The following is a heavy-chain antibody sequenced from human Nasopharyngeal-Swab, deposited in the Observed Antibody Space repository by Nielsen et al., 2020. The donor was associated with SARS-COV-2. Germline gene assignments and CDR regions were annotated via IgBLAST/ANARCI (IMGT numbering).Heavy chain of an antibody. Sequence: GGSLRLSCAASGFTFSSYAMHWVRQAPGKGLEWVAVISYDGSNKYCADSVKGRFTISRDNSKNTLYLQMNSLRAEDTAVYYCARKPYSYGPQYYYYYGMDVWGQGTTVTVSS. CDR3: ARKPYSYGPQYYYYYGMDV. D-gene: IGHD5-18*01. V-gene: IGHV3-30-3*01. CDR2: ISYDGSNK. CDR1: GFTFSSYA. J-gene: IGHJ6*02.